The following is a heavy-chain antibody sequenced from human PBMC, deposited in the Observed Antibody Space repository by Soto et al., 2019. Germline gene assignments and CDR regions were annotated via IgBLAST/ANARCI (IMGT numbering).Heavy chain of an antibody. CDR1: GIKFSDAW. V-gene: IGHV3-15*07. Sequence: EVHLVESGGGLVKPGESLRLSCVVSGIKFSDAWMNWVRQTPGKGLEWVGRIYGDSRSETAAPVKGRFIISRDNSKDTLYLEMSTLGVDDTAVYFCVWQARYTSNFHWGQGTLVTVSS. CDR3: VWQARYTSNFH. J-gene: IGHJ4*02. CDR2: IYGDSRSET. D-gene: IGHD6-13*01.